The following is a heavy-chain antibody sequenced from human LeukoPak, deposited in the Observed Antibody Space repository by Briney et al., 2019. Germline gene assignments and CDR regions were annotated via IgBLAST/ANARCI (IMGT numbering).Heavy chain of an antibody. CDR3: ARANTMIPLGAFDI. J-gene: IGHJ3*02. CDR1: GFTFSSYG. Sequence: GGSLRLSCAASGFTFSSYGMHWVRQAPGKGLEWVAVIWYDGSNKYYADSVKGRFTISRDNSKNTPYLQMNSLRAEDTAVYYCARANTMIPLGAFDIWGQGTMVTVSS. V-gene: IGHV3-33*01. CDR2: IWYDGSNK. D-gene: IGHD3-22*01.